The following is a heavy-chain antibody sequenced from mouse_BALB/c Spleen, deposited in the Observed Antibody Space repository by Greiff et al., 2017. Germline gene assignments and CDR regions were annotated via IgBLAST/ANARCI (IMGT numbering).Heavy chain of an antibody. CDR3: ARGYEGAMDY. V-gene: IGHV5-9-4*01. CDR2: ISSGGSYT. Sequence: EVMLVESGGGLVKPGGSLKLSCAASGFTFSSYAMSWVRQSPEKRLEWVAEISSGGSYTYYPDTVTGRFTISRDNAKNTLYLEMSSLRSEDTAMYYCARGYEGAMDYWGQGTSVTVSS. D-gene: IGHD2-12*01. J-gene: IGHJ4*01. CDR1: GFTFSSYA.